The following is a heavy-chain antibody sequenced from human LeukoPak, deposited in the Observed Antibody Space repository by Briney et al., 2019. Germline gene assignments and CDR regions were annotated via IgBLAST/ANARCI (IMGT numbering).Heavy chain of an antibody. D-gene: IGHD3-16*01. V-gene: IGHV3-7*01. CDR1: GFTFSSYD. CDR3: ARDGSGGYLDY. Sequence: PGGSLRLSCAASGFTFSSYDMSWVRQAPGKRLEWVANIKEDGSEKYYVDSVKGRFTISRDNAKNSLYLQMNSLRAEDTAMYYCARDGSGGYLDYWGQGTLVTVSS. CDR2: IKEDGSEK. J-gene: IGHJ4*02.